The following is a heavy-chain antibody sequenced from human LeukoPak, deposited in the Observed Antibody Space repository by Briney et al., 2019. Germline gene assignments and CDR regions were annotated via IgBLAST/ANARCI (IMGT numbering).Heavy chain of an antibody. CDR1: GFTFSGYG. V-gene: IGHV3-33*01. J-gene: IGHJ4*02. D-gene: IGHD1-26*01. CDR2: IWYDGSNK. CDR3: ARGATWVRFDY. Sequence: GGSLRLSCAASGFTFSGYGMHWVRQAPGKGLEWVAVIWYDGSNKYYADSVKGRFTISRDNSKNTLYLQMNSLRAEDTAVYYCARGATWVRFDYWGQGTLVTVSS.